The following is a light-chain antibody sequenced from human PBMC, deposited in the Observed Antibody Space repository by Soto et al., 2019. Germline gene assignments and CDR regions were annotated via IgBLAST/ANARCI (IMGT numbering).Light chain of an antibody. Sequence: EIVMTHSPATLSVSPWERATLSCRASQSISSNLAWYQQKAGRAPRLLIYGASSRATGIPARFSGSGSGTDFTLTISRLESEDSAVYYCQQYGSSPPDTFGQGTRLEIK. CDR2: GAS. CDR3: QQYGSSPPDT. J-gene: IGKJ5*01. CDR1: QSISSN. V-gene: IGKV3D-15*01.